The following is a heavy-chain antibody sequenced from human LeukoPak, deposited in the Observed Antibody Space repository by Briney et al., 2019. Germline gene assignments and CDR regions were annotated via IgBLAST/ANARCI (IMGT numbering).Heavy chain of an antibody. V-gene: IGHV3-7*03. Sequence: PGGSLRLSCATSGFTFSYYWMTWVRQAPGKGLEWVANIKQDRSEKYYVDSVKGRFTISRDNAEKSVYLQMNSLRAEDTAVYYCAREPSAAGYSDAFDYWGQGALVTVSS. J-gene: IGHJ4*02. CDR3: AREPSAAGYSDAFDY. CDR1: GFTFSYYW. D-gene: IGHD5-18*01. CDR2: IKQDRSEK.